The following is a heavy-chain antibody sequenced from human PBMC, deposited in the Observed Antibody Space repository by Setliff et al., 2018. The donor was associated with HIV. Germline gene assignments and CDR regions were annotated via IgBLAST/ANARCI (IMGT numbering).Heavy chain of an antibody. CDR3: ARSIVPVASGYYYFEY. CDR1: GSSINSTSYY. J-gene: IGHJ4*02. V-gene: IGHV4-39*01. CDR2: IYHTGST. D-gene: IGHD3-3*01. Sequence: KTSETLSLTCTVSGSSINSTSYYWGWIRQPPGNGLEWIGSIYHTGSTYYKPSLKSRVTISVGTSKNQFSLRLSSVAAGDTAVYYCARSIVPVASGYYYFEYWGQGTLVTVSS.